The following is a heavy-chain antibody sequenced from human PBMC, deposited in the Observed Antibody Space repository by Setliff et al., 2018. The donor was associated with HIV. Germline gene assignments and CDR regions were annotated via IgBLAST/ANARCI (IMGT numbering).Heavy chain of an antibody. D-gene: IGHD2-15*01. CDR3: ARVVDADYLDY. J-gene: IGHJ4*02. Sequence: PSETLSLTCTVSGGSIRSSSSYWGWICQPPGKGLEWIGIIYYSGSTYYKPSLKSRVTISVDTSKNQFSLKLNSVTAADTAMYYCARVVDADYLDYWGQGTPVTVSS. CDR2: IYYSGST. V-gene: IGHV4-39*01. CDR1: GGSIRSSSSY.